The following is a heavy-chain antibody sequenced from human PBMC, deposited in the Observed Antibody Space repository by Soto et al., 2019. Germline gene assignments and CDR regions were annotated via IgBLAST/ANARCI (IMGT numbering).Heavy chain of an antibody. V-gene: IGHV1-69*13. CDR2: IIPIFGTA. D-gene: IGHD6-13*01. CDR3: AREGYSSSWNYYFDY. CDR1: GGTFSSYA. Sequence: ASVKVSCKASGGTFSSYAIGWVRQAPGQGLEWMGGIIPIFGTANYAQKFQGRVTITADESTSTAYMELSSLRSEDTAVYYCAREGYSSSWNYYFDYWGQGTLVTVSS. J-gene: IGHJ4*02.